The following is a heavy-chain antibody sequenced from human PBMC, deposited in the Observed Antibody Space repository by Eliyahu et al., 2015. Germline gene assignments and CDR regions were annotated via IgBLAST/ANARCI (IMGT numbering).Heavy chain of an antibody. CDR3: ARPPDYGGSPYPFDY. J-gene: IGHJ4*02. Sequence: ASGYNFRNSDINWVRQVTGQGLEWMGWMKPNSGETGYAQRFKGRVSMTSDTSISTAYMELTSLRSDDTAVYHCARPPDYGGSPYPFDYWGQGTLVTVSS. D-gene: IGHD4/OR15-4a*01. CDR2: MKPNSGET. CDR1: GYNFRNSD. V-gene: IGHV1-8*01.